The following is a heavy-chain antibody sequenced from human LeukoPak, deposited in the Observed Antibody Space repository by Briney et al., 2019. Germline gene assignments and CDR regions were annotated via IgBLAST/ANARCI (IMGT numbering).Heavy chain of an antibody. CDR2: IYYSGST. V-gene: IGHV4-39*07. Sequence: SETLSLTCTVSGGSISSSSYYWGWIRQPPGKGLEWIGSIYYSGSTYYNPSLKSRVTISVDTSKNQFSLKLSSVTAADTAVYYCARDQPPAYSSGWYSSPVQYYYGMDVWGQGTTVTVSS. J-gene: IGHJ6*02. D-gene: IGHD6-19*01. CDR3: ARDQPPAYSSGWYSSPVQYYYGMDV. CDR1: GGSISSSSYY.